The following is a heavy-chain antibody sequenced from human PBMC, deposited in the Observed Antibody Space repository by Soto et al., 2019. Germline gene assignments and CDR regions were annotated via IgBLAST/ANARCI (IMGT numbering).Heavy chain of an antibody. CDR3: ARGPVLTGYSFDH. D-gene: IGHD2-2*01. J-gene: IGHJ4*02. V-gene: IGHV4-59*01. CDR2: ISHSGNT. CDR1: GDSLSTNY. Sequence: SETLSLSCPVSGDSLSTNYLTWIRQPPGKGLEWIGYISHSGNTNYNPSLKSRVTMSVDTSKNQLSLNLSSVTAADTAVYYCARGPVLTGYSFDHWGQGVLVTVSS.